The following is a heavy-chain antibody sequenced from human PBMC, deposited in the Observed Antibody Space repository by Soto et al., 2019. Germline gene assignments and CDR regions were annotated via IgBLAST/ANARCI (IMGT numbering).Heavy chain of an antibody. J-gene: IGHJ4*02. Sequence: GGSLRLSCAASGFSFDTYNMNWVRQAPGKGLEWVSSISSGRPDIFYADSVRGRFTISRDDAKKSLFLQMNSLRADDTAVYYCARDHLGIAAGDFDLWGQGTLVTVSS. CDR3: ARDHLGIAAGDFDL. CDR2: ISSGRPDI. CDR1: GFSFDTYN. V-gene: IGHV3-21*01. D-gene: IGHD6-19*01.